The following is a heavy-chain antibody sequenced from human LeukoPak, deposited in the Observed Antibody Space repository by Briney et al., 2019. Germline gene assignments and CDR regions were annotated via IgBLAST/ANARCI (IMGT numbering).Heavy chain of an antibody. CDR3: AKDRDSSGWYDAFDI. D-gene: IGHD6-19*01. Sequence: PGGSLRLSCAASGFTFSSYAMSWVRQAPGKGLEWVSAISGSGGSTYYADSVKGRFTITRDNSKNTLYLQMNRLRAEDTAVYYCAKDRDSSGWYDAFDIWGQGTMVTVSS. V-gene: IGHV3-23*01. J-gene: IGHJ3*02. CDR2: ISGSGGST. CDR1: GFTFSSYA.